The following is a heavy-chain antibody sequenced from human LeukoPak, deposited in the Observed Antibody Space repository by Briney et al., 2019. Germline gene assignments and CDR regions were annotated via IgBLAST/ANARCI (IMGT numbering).Heavy chain of an antibody. Sequence: GGSLRLSCAAFGFTFRTYGIHWVRQAPRKGLEWVAVISYDGGTKYYADSVKDRFSISRDNSKNTLSLQMNSLRTEDTAVYYCAKEYCGGSCYEDYFDYWGQGTLVTVSS. CDR3: AKEYCGGSCYEDYFDY. V-gene: IGHV3-30*18. CDR1: GFTFRTYG. D-gene: IGHD2-15*01. CDR2: ISYDGGTK. J-gene: IGHJ4*02.